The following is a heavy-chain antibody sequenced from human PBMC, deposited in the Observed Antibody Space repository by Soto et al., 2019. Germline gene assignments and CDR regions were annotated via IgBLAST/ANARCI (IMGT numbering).Heavy chain of an antibody. J-gene: IGHJ6*02. D-gene: IGHD3-22*01. CDR3: ARTTYYYDSSGYYPPGTDV. CDR2: IIPIFGTA. CDR1: GGTFSSYA. V-gene: IGHV1-69*06. Sequence: QVQLVQSGAEVKKPGSSMKVSCKASGGTFSSYAISWVRQAPGQGLEWMGGIIPIFGTANYAQKFQGRVTITADKSTSTAYMELSSLRSEDTAVYYCARTTYYYDSSGYYPPGTDVWGQGTTVTVSS.